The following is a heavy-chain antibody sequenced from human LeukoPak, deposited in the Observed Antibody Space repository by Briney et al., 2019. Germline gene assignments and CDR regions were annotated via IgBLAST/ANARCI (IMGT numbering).Heavy chain of an antibody. J-gene: IGHJ4*02. CDR3: ARGLVATLGVDY. CDR1: GYTFTSYD. D-gene: IGHD5-12*01. CDR2: MNPNSGNT. V-gene: IGHV1-8*01. Sequence: ASVKVSCKASGYTFTSYDINWVRQATAQGLEWMGWMNPNSGNTGYAQKFQGRVTMTRNTSISTAYMELSSLRSEDTAVYYCARGLVATLGVDYWGQGTLVTVSS.